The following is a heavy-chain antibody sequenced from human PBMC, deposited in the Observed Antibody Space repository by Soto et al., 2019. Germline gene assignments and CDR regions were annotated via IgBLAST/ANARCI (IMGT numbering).Heavy chain of an antibody. CDR1: GYTFTGYY. V-gene: IGHV1-2*02. CDR3: ARDIVVVTAIRTLNWFDP. D-gene: IGHD2-21*02. J-gene: IGHJ5*02. Sequence: ASVKVSCKASGYTFTGYYMHWVRQAPGQGLEWMGWINPNSGGTNYARKFQGRVTMTRDTSISTAYMELSRLRSDDTAVYYCARDIVVVTAIRTLNWFDPWGQGTLVTVSS. CDR2: INPNSGGT.